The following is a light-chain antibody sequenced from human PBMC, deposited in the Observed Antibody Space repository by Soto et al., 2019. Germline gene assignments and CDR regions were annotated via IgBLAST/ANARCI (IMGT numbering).Light chain of an antibody. CDR2: EVS. J-gene: IGLJ1*01. V-gene: IGLV2-14*01. CDR3: SSYTSSSIDYV. Sequence: QSALTQPASVSGSPGQSITISCTGTSSDVGGYNYVSWYQQHPGKAPKLMIYEVSNRPSGVSNRFSGSKSGNTASLTISGLQAEDADDYYCSSYTSSSIDYVFGTGTKLTVL. CDR1: SSDVGGYNY.